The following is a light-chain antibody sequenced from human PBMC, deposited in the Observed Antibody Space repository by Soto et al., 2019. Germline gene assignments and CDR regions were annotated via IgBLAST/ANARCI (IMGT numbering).Light chain of an antibody. J-gene: IGKJ1*01. Sequence: DIQMTQSPSSLSASVGDRVTITCRASQSVGNFLNWYQQKPGLPPKYLIYAASNLQSGVPSRFSGSGSGTDFTLNISNLPPEDFANYYCQQSFTTWTFGQGTKVEVK. CDR2: AAS. CDR3: QQSFTTWT. CDR1: QSVGNF. V-gene: IGKV1-39*01.